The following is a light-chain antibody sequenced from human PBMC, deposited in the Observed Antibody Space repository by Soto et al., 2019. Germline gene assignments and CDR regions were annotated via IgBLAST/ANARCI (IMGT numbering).Light chain of an antibody. J-gene: IGKJ4*01. Sequence: DIQLTQSPSSLSASVGDTVTITCRASQTVSRYLNWYQQKSGTAPNLLIYAASTLQAGVPSRFSGSGSGTDFTLTISSLQPEDVAAYYCQKYNSAPLTFGGGTKVDIK. CDR2: AAS. CDR1: QTVSRY. CDR3: QKYNSAPLT. V-gene: IGKV1-27*01.